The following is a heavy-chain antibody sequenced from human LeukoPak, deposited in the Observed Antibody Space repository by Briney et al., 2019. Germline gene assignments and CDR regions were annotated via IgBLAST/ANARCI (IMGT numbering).Heavy chain of an antibody. CDR3: ATETNGSHYDY. Sequence: GGSLRLSCTASGLTFSTSGFNWVRQARGKGLEWVASIGPTGSDRYHADSIKGRFTISRDNANNFLYLQMNSLRAEDTAVYYCATETNGSHYDYWGQGTLLTVSS. CDR1: GLTFSTSG. D-gene: IGHD1-14*01. J-gene: IGHJ4*02. V-gene: IGHV3-21*06. CDR2: IGPTGSDR.